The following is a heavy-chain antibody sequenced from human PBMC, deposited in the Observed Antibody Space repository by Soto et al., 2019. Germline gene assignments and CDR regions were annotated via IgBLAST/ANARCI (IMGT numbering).Heavy chain of an antibody. Sequence: GGSLRLSCAASGFTFSSYAMSWVRQAPGKGLEWVSAISGSGGSTYYADSVKGRFTISRDNSKNTLYLQMNSLRAEDTAVYYCAKGDYDFWSGYYPFCYFDYWGQGTLVTVSS. CDR1: GFTFSSYA. CDR2: ISGSGGST. V-gene: IGHV3-23*01. CDR3: AKGDYDFWSGYYPFCYFDY. J-gene: IGHJ4*02. D-gene: IGHD3-3*01.